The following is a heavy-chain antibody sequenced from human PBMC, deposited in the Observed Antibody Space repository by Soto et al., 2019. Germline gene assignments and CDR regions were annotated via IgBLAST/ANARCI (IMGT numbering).Heavy chain of an antibody. CDR3: AKDEGVGGTLGRFDY. Sequence: QVQLVESGGGAVQPGESLRLSCVASGFDFTYYAMHWVRQAPGKGLESVAVMSSDGSKIHHTDSVKGRFTISRDNSKNTLYLQMNSLTKEDTAVYFCAKDEGVGGTLGRFDYWGQGTLVSVSS. CDR1: GFDFTYYA. D-gene: IGHD1-26*01. CDR2: MSSDGSKI. J-gene: IGHJ4*02. V-gene: IGHV3-30*18.